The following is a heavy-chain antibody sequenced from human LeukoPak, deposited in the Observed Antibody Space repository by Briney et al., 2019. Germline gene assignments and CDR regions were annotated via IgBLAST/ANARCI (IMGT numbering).Heavy chain of an antibody. CDR1: GFTFSSYE. V-gene: IGHV3-48*03. CDR3: ARPTPGGWYYFDY. J-gene: IGHJ4*02. Sequence: GGSLRLSCAASGFTFSSYEMNWVRQAPGKGLEWASYISSSGSTIYYADSVKGRFTISRDNAKNSLYLQMNSLRAEDTAVYYCARPTPGGWYYFDYWGQGTLVTVSS. D-gene: IGHD6-19*01. CDR2: ISSSGSTI.